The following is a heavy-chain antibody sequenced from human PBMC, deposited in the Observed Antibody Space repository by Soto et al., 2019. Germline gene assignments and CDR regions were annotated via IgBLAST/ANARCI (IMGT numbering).Heavy chain of an antibody. V-gene: IGHV3-33*01. CDR3: ARDQGIVVKPVPIDRPYYYYGMDV. CDR1: GFTFSNYG. J-gene: IGHJ6*02. CDR2: IWYDGSIK. D-gene: IGHD2-15*01. Sequence: QVQLVESGGGVVQPGRSLRLSCAASGFTFSNYGVHWVRQAPGKGLEWVAVIWYDGSIKYHSDSVKGRFTISRDNSKNTLYLQMNSLRAEDTAVYYCARDQGIVVKPVPIDRPYYYYGMDVWGQGTTVTVSS.